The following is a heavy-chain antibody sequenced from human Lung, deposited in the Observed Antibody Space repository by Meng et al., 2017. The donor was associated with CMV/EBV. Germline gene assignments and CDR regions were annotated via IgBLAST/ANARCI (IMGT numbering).Heavy chain of an antibody. Sequence: GESLKISCAASGISFDVYGMRWVRQVPGKGLEWVSGINWSGGRTGYADSVKGRFTISRDNAKNSLYLQMSRLRAEDTALYYCVKDLHGGSFYAFDIWGQGXMVTVSS. J-gene: IGHJ3*02. CDR3: VKDLHGGSFYAFDI. CDR1: GISFDVYG. V-gene: IGHV3-20*04. CDR2: INWSGGRT. D-gene: IGHD1-26*01.